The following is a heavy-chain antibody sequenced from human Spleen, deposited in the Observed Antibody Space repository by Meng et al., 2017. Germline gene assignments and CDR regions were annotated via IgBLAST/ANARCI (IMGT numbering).Heavy chain of an antibody. CDR1: GYTFAAYW. J-gene: IGHJ4*02. CDR2: IDPKSDNT. D-gene: IGHD6-13*01. Sequence: QVHRVQLGPEVTKPGASVKVSCKASGYTFAAYWIQWGRQAPGQGLEWMGRIDPKSDNTHYAQKFQGRVTMTRDTSISTAYMELSGLRSDDTAVYYCARDEDISAAGYLLGDFWGQGTLVTVSS. CDR3: ARDEDISAAGYLLGDF. V-gene: IGHV1-2*06.